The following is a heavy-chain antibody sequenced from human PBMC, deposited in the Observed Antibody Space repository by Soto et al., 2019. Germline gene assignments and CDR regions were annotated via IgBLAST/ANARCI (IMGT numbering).Heavy chain of an antibody. D-gene: IGHD1-26*01. J-gene: IGHJ4*02. Sequence: QVQLVQSGAEVREPGASVKVSCKASGYSFTSLDINWVRQTTGQGLGWMGWMQPSSGRTGYAQKFQGRVTMTRDTSINTAYMELSSLTADDTAFSYCARGVTAGVDYWGQGTLVTVSA. CDR2: MQPSSGRT. V-gene: IGHV1-8*01. CDR3: ARGVTAGVDY. CDR1: GYSFTSLD.